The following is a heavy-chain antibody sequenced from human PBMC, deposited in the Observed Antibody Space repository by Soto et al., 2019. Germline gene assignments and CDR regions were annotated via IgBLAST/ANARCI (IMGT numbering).Heavy chain of an antibody. CDR2: ISYDGSNQ. CDR1: GFTFSSYA. D-gene: IGHD3-22*01. Sequence: QVQLVESGGGVVQPGRSLRLSRAASGFTFSSYAMHWVRQAPGKGLEWVAVISYDGSNQHYADSVKGRFIVSRDNPKNTLYLQMNSLRAEDTAVHYCARVRDSSGYYAFDIWGQGTMVTVSS. CDR3: ARVRDSSGYYAFDI. J-gene: IGHJ3*02. V-gene: IGHV3-30-3*01.